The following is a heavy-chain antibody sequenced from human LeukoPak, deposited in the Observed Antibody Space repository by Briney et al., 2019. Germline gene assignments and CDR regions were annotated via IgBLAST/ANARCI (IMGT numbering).Heavy chain of an antibody. CDR1: GFTSSSYN. J-gene: IGHJ4*02. CDR2: ISSTSRSYI. CDR3: ARVGDGYNPAFDY. V-gene: IGHV3-21*01. D-gene: IGHD5-24*01. Sequence: GGSLRLSCAASGFTSSSYNMNWVRQAPGKGLEWVSSISSTSRSYIYYADSVKGRFTISRDNAKNSLYLQMNSLRAEDTAVYYCARVGDGYNPAFDYWGQGTLVTVSS.